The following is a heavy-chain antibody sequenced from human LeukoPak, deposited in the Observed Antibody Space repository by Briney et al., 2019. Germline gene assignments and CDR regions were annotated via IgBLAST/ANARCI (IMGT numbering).Heavy chain of an antibody. V-gene: IGHV1-8*01. CDR2: MDPNSGNS. Sequence: ASVKVSCKASGYTFTSYDINWVRQATGQGLEWMGWMDPNSGNSEYAQKFQGRVTMTTDTSTSTAYMELRSLKYDDTAVYYCAREGGSGSYYNGNDYWGQGTLVTVSS. CDR1: GYTFTSYD. J-gene: IGHJ4*02. D-gene: IGHD3-10*01. CDR3: AREGGSGSYYNGNDY.